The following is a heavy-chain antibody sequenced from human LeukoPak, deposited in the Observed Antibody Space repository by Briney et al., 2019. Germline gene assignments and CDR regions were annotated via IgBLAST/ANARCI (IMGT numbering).Heavy chain of an antibody. D-gene: IGHD6-19*01. CDR2: IYYSGRT. Sequence: SETLSLTCAVSGGSISSYFWSWIRQPPGKGLDWIGFIYYSGRTHYSPSLTSRVIISVDPSKNQFSLNLNSVTAADTAVYYCARPKYSSAYDAFDIWGQGTMVTVSS. CDR3: ARPKYSSAYDAFDI. V-gene: IGHV4-59*01. CDR1: GGSISSYF. J-gene: IGHJ3*02.